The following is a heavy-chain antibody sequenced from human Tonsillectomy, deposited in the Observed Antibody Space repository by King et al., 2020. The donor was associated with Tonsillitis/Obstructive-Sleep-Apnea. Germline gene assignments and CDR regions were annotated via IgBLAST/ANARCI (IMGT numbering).Heavy chain of an antibody. Sequence: QLQESGPGLVKPSETLSLTCTVSGGSISSYYWSWIRPPPGKGLEWLGYIYYSGSTNYNPSLKSRVTISVDTSKNQFSLKLSSVTAADTAVYYCARSRGRTPFDYWGQGTLVTVSS. CDR3: ARSRGRTPFDY. J-gene: IGHJ4*02. CDR2: IYYSGST. D-gene: IGHD1-14*01. V-gene: IGHV4-59*01. CDR1: GGSISSYY.